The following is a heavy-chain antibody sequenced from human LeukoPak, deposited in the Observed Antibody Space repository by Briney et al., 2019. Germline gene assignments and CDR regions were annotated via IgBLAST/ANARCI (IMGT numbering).Heavy chain of an antibody. D-gene: IGHD1-26*01. V-gene: IGHV4-59*01. CDR1: GASISSYY. Sequence: PSETLSLTCTVSGASISSYYWSWIRQPPGKGLEWIACIYYSGNTNYNPSLKSRVTISVDRSKNQFSLKLSSVTAADTAAYYCARGPGSYYEFDYWGQGTLVTVSS. J-gene: IGHJ4*02. CDR2: IYYSGNT. CDR3: ARGPGSYYEFDY.